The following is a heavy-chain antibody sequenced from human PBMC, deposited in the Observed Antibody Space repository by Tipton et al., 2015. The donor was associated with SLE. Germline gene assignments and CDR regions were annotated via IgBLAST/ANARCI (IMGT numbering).Heavy chain of an antibody. V-gene: IGHV4-4*09. CDR1: GGSISSYY. J-gene: IGHJ3*01. D-gene: IGHD6-6*01. CDR2: IYTSGST. CDR3: ARGVQLRYAFDL. Sequence: TLSLTCTVSGGSISSYYWSWIRQPPGKGLEWIGYIYTSGSTNYNPSLKSRVTISVDTAKNQFSLKLSSVTAADTAVYYCARGVQLRYAFDLWGQGTMVTVSS.